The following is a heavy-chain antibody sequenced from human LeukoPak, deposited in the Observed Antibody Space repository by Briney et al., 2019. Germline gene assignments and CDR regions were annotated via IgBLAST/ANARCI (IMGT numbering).Heavy chain of an antibody. J-gene: IGHJ4*02. Sequence: ASVKVSCKASGYTFTRYGISWMRQAPGQGLQWMGWISDYNGNTNYALNTNYAQKFQGRVTLTTDTSTSTAYLELRSLRSDDTAIYYCARDLGVLTGTFFDFWGQGTLVTVSS. CDR1: GYTFTRYG. CDR3: ARDLGVLTGTFFDF. V-gene: IGHV1-18*01. CDR2: ISDYNGNTNYALNT. D-gene: IGHD3-9*01.